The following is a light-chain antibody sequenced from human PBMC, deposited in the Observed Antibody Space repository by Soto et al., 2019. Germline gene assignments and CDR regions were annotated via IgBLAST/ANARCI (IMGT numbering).Light chain of an antibody. Sequence: EIVLTQSPATLSLSPGERATLSCRASQSVGRFLAWYQQTPGQAPRLLIYGASNRATGIPARFSGSGSGTDFTLTISSLEPEDFAIYYCQHRSNWPLTFGGGTKVEIK. CDR2: GAS. V-gene: IGKV3-11*01. J-gene: IGKJ4*01. CDR1: QSVGRF. CDR3: QHRSNWPLT.